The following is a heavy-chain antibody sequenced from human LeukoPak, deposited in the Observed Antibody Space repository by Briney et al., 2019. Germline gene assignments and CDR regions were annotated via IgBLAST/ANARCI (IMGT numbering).Heavy chain of an antibody. Sequence: SETLSLTCTVSGGSISSGGYYWSWIRQHPGKGLEWIGYIYYSGSTYYNPSLKSRVTISVDTSKNQFSLKLSSATAADTAVYYCARGGYSGASFDYWGQGTLVTVSS. CDR1: GGSISSGGYY. CDR2: IYYSGST. D-gene: IGHD3-10*01. J-gene: IGHJ4*02. CDR3: ARGGYSGASFDY. V-gene: IGHV4-31*03.